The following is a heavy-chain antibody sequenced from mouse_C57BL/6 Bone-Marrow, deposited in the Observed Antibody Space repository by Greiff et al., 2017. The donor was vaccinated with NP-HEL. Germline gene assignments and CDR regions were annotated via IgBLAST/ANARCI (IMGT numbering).Heavy chain of an antibody. CDR3: SREPRHDGSRIYWYFDF. Sequence: EVHLVESGGDLVKPGGSLKLSCAASGFTFSSYGMSWVRQTPDKRLEWVATISSGGSYTYYPDSVKGRFTISRDYAKNTLYLQMRRLKSEDTYMYYCSREPRHDGSRIYWYFDFWGTGTTVTVSS. D-gene: IGHD1-1*01. V-gene: IGHV5-6*01. CDR1: GFTFSSYG. J-gene: IGHJ1*03. CDR2: ISSGGSYT.